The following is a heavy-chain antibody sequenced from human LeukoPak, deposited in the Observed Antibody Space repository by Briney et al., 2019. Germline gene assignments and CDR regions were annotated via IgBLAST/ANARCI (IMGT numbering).Heavy chain of an antibody. CDR1: GFTFTNYG. V-gene: IGHV3-30*02. CDR2: IRYDGSPK. J-gene: IGHJ4*02. D-gene: IGHD5-18*01. Sequence: GGSLRLSCTASGFTFTNYGMHWVRQAPGKGLEWVAFIRYDGSPKYYADSVKGRFTISRDNSKNTLYLQMNSLRAEDTAVYYCANRDSYGYFYWGQGTLVTVSS. CDR3: ANRDSYGYFY.